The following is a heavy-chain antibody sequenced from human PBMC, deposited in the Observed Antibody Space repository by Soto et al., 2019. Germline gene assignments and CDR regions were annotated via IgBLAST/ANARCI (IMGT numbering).Heavy chain of an antibody. CDR2: IYYSGST. Sequence: LSLTCTVSGGSISSGGYYWSWIRQHPGKGLEWIGYIYYSGSTYYNPSLKSRVTISVDTSKNQFSLKLSSVTAADTAVYYCARVYGSGSQYFDYWGQGTLVTVSS. CDR3: ARVYGSGSQYFDY. J-gene: IGHJ4*02. V-gene: IGHV4-31*03. CDR1: GGSISSGGYY. D-gene: IGHD3-10*01.